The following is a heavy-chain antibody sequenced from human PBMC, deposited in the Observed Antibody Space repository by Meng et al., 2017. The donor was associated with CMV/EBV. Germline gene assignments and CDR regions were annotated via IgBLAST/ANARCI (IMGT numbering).Heavy chain of an antibody. D-gene: IGHD3-10*01. CDR1: GYTFTGYY. CDR2: INPNSGGT. Sequence: ASVQVSCKASGYTFTGYYVHWVRQAPGQGLEWMGWINPNSGGTSYAQKFQGRVTMTRDTSISTAYMDLSRLRFDDTAVYYCARARITMVRGVIGYYYYGMDVWGQGTTVTVSS. CDR3: ARARITMVRGVIGYYYYGMDV. J-gene: IGHJ6*02. V-gene: IGHV1-2*02.